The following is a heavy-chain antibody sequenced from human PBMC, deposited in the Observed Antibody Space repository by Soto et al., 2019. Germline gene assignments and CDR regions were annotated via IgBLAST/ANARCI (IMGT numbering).Heavy chain of an antibody. J-gene: IGHJ4*02. D-gene: IGHD2-2*01. V-gene: IGHV2-5*02. Sequence: QITLKESGPTLVKPTQTLTLTCTFSGFSLSTTAEGVGWIRQPPVKALEWLALIYWDDDDRYSPSLKSRLTSTKHTSITQVVLTMTNVDPLDTATYYCANRCCSSADCYGNPYLIYWGQGNLVSASS. CDR2: IYWDDDD. CDR1: GFSLSTTAEG. CDR3: ANRCCSSADCYGNPYLIY.